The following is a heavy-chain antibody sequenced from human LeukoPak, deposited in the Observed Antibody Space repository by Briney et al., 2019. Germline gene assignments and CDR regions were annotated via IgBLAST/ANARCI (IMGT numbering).Heavy chain of an antibody. CDR1: GDSISSYY. Sequence: SETLSLTCTISGDSISSYYWSWIRQPPGKGLEWIGYMQHNWNTDYNPSLKSRVTISIDTSKDQFSLKLSSVTAADTAVYYCAKGVWLARDYWGQGTLVTVSS. J-gene: IGHJ4*02. V-gene: IGHV4-59*01. CDR3: AKGVWLARDY. CDR2: MQHNWNT. D-gene: IGHD6-19*01.